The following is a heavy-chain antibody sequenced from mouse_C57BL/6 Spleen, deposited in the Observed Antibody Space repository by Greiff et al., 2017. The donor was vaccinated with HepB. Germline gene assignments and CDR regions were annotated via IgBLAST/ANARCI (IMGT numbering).Heavy chain of an antibody. V-gene: IGHV3-6*01. CDR3: ARGDRGLFFDY. CDR2: ISYDGSN. D-gene: IGHD3-1*01. Sequence: DVQLQESGPGLVKPSQSLSLTCSVTGYSITSGYYWNWIRQFPGNKLEWMGYISYDGSNNYNPSLKNRISITRDTSKNQFFLKLNSVTTEDTATYCCARGDRGLFFDYWGQGTTLTVSS. J-gene: IGHJ2*01. CDR1: GYSITSGYY.